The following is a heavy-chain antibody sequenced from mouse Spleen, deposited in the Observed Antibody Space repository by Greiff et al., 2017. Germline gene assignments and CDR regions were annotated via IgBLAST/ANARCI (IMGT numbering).Heavy chain of an antibody. CDR2: IYAGSGCT. CDR1: GFTFSSCY. CDR3: ARQKCGNYRYCMDY. D-gene: IGHD2-1*01. V-gene: IGHV1-55*01. Sequence: VQLQQSGAELVKPGASVKLSCKTSGFTFSSCYMSWVKQKPGQSLEWIACIYAGSGCTSYNQKFTGKAPLTVDTSSSTAYMQLSSLTSEDSAIFYCARQKCGNYRYCMDYWGQGTLVTVSA. J-gene: IGHJ3*01.